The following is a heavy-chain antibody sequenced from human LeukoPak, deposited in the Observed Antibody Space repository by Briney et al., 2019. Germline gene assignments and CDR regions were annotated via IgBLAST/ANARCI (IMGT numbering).Heavy chain of an antibody. CDR3: AREIGGGLHYFHS. CDR2: LYNDAFDSAT. V-gene: IGHV3-NL1*01. J-gene: IGHJ4*02. CDR1: GFTFSRSG. Sequence: PGRSLRLSCAASGFTFSRSGMHWVRQAPGKGLEWVSNLYNDAFDSATHYADSVKGRFTISRDNSQNTLYLQMNSLRAEDTAMYYCAREIGGGLHYFHSWGQGTPVTVSS. D-gene: IGHD1-26*01.